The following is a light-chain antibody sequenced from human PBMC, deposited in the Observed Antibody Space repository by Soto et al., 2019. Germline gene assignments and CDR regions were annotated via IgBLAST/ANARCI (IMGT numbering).Light chain of an antibody. CDR1: QSISTY. CDR2: GAS. J-gene: IGKJ1*01. Sequence: DIQMTQSPSPLSASVGDRVTITCRASQSISTYLNWYQQKPGKAPKLLIYGASSLQSGVPSRFSGSGSGTDFTLTISSLQPEDFATYYCQQSYSTLGKTFGQGTKVDI. CDR3: QQSYSTLGKT. V-gene: IGKV1-39*01.